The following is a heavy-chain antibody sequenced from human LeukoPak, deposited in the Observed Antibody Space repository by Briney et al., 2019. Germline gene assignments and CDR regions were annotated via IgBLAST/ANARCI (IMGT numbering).Heavy chain of an antibody. CDR3: VRDTGMIADH. CDR1: GFALSSYW. CDR2: INSDGSTT. V-gene: IGHV3-74*01. D-gene: IGHD3-22*01. Sequence: GGSLRLSCAASGFALSSYWMHWVRQAPGKGLVWVSRINSDGSTTSYADSVKGRFTISRDNAKNTLYLQMNSLRAEDTAVYYCVRDTGMIADHWGQGTLVTVSS. J-gene: IGHJ5*02.